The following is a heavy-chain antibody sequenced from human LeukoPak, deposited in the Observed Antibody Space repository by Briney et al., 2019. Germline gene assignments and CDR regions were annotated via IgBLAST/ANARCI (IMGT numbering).Heavy chain of an antibody. CDR2: IYHSGSA. V-gene: IGHV4-30-2*01. J-gene: IGHJ4*02. CDR1: GGSISSGGYY. Sequence: PSETLSLTCTVSGGSISSGGYYWSWIRQPPGKGLEWIGYIYHSGSAYYNPSLKSRVTISVDRSQNQFSLKLSSVTAADTAVFYCARVREAYTNPFFDYWGQGTLVTVSS. CDR3: ARVREAYTNPFFDY. D-gene: IGHD4-11*01.